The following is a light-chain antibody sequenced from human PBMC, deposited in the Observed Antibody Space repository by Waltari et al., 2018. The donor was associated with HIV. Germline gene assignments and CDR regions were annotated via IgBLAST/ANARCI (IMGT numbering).Light chain of an antibody. CDR1: NNDVGAYNH. V-gene: IGLV2-14*03. J-gene: IGLJ1*01. CDR2: DVT. CDR3: TAYKYSTRSYV. Sequence: QSALTQPASVSGSPGQSITISCIGSNNDVGAYNHVAWYQQHPDKAPKLLIYDVTNRPPGVSNRFSCSKSGNTASLAISGLQAEDEADYFCTAYKYSTRSYVFGTGTKVTVL.